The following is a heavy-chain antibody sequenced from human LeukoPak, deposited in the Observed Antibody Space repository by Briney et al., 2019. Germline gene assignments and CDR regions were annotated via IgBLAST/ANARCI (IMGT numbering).Heavy chain of an antibody. CDR1: GYTFTCHY. D-gene: IGHD3-9*01. Sequence: ASVKVSCKASGYTFTCHYIHWVRQAPGQGLEWMGWINPKNAATNYGQRFQGRVSMTRDTSTGTVYMELNTLRSDDTAVYYCARAQGLRYFDWLLFGYWGQGTLVTVSS. CDR3: ARAQGLRYFDWLLFGY. CDR2: INPKNAAT. V-gene: IGHV1-2*02. J-gene: IGHJ4*02.